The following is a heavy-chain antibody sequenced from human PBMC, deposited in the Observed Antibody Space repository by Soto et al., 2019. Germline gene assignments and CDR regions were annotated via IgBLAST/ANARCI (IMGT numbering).Heavy chain of an antibody. CDR3: ARAYSPGLFDP. CDR2: ISANNGNT. CDR1: GYTFTSYV. J-gene: IGHJ5*02. V-gene: IGHV1-18*01. D-gene: IGHD2-15*01. Sequence: GASVKVSCKASGYTFTSYVISWVRQAPGQGLEWMGWISANNGNTKYAQNFQGRVTMTTDTSTSTAYMELRSLRSDDTAVYYCARAYSPGLFDPWGQGTLVTVS.